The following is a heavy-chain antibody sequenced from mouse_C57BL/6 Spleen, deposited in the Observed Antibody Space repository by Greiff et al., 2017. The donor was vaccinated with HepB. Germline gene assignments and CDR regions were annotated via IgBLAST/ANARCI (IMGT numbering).Heavy chain of an antibody. CDR2: IDPENGDT. D-gene: IGHD1-1*02. CDR3: TRELSSDY. Sequence: VQLQQSGAELVRPGASVKLSCTASGFNIKDDYMHWVKQRPEQGLEWIGWIDPENGDTEYASKFQGKATITADTSSNTAYLQLSSLTSEDTAVYYCTRELSSDYWGQGTTLTVSS. J-gene: IGHJ2*01. CDR1: GFNIKDDY. V-gene: IGHV14-4*01.